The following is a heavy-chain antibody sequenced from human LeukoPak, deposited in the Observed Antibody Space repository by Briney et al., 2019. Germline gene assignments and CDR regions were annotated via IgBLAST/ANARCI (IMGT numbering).Heavy chain of an antibody. V-gene: IGHV3-13*01. Sequence: GGSLRLSCAASGFTLNRYDIHCVRQATGKGLEWVSAIATAGDTYYAGSVKDRFTISRENAKNSLYLHMNSLRAVDTAVYYCARGVNGFDPWGQGTLVTVSS. CDR2: IATAGDT. D-gene: IGHD2-8*01. J-gene: IGHJ5*02. CDR1: GFTLNRYD. CDR3: ARGVNGFDP.